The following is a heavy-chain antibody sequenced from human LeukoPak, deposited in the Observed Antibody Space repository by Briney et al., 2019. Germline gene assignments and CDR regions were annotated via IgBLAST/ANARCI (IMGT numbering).Heavy chain of an antibody. J-gene: IGHJ5*01. D-gene: IGHD4-17*01. Sequence: PSETLSLTRTVSGGSISSYFWSWIRQPAGKGLEWIGRIYTSGSTNHNPSLKSRVTMSIDTSKNQFSLKLTSVTAADTAVYYCARDDYGDYGGKNWFDSWGQGTLVTVSS. CDR1: GGSISSYF. V-gene: IGHV4-4*07. CDR3: ARDDYGDYGGKNWFDS. CDR2: IYTSGST.